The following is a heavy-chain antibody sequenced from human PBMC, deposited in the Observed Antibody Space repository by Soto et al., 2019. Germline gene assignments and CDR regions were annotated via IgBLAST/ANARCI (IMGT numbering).Heavy chain of an antibody. CDR3: ARERGSWYYFDF. D-gene: IGHD6-19*01. V-gene: IGHV3-21*01. CDR1: GFTFRSYS. CDR2: ISDTSSSK. J-gene: IGHJ4*02. Sequence: EVQLVESGGGLVKPGESLRLSCAASGFTFRSYSMNWVRQAPGKGLEWVSSISDTSSSKYYADSIKGRFTISRDNAKHSLFLQMNSLRAEDTAVYFRARERGSWYYFDFWGQGTLVTVSS.